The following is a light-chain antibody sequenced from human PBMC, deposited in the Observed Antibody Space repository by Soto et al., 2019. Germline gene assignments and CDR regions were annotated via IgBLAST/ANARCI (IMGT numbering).Light chain of an antibody. CDR2: AAS. Sequence: DIQMTQSPSSLSASVGDRVTITCRASQGISTYLNWYQQKPGKAPKLLIYAASSLQCGVPSRFSGSGSETDFNLTIRCLKPDDFATYYCQQYNIYSRTFGQRTK. CDR3: QQYNIYSRT. CDR1: QGISTY. J-gene: IGKJ2*02. V-gene: IGKV1-39*01.